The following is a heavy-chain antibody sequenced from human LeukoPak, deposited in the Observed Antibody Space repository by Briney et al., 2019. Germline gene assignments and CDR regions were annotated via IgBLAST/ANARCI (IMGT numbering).Heavy chain of an antibody. CDR3: ARHXMATTXXNXYFDY. CDR1: GGSLSSYY. V-gene: IGHV4-59*08. CDR2: IYYSGST. D-gene: IGHD5-24*01. J-gene: IGHJ4*02. Sequence: SETLSLTCTVSGGSLSSYYWSWIRQPPGKGLEWIGYIYYSGSTNYNPSLKSRVTISVDTSKNQFSLKLSSVTAADTAVYYCARHXMATTXXNXYFDYWGQGTLVTVSS.